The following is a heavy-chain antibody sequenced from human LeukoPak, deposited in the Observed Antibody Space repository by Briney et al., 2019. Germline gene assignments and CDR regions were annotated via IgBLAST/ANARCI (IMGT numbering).Heavy chain of an antibody. D-gene: IGHD3-3*01. J-gene: IGHJ4*02. CDR3: AKVLPSEFWSGYLN. V-gene: IGHV3-23*01. CDR1: GFTFSSHG. CDR2: ISPSGGIT. Sequence: GGTLRLSCAASGFTFSSHGMNWVRQAPGKGLEWVSGISPSGGITYYTDSVKGRFTISRDNSKNTLYLQMNSLRAEDTAVYYCAKVLPSEFWSGYLNWGQGTLVTVSS.